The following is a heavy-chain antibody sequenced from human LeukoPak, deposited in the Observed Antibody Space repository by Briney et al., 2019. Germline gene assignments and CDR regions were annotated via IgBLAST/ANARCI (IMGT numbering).Heavy chain of an antibody. V-gene: IGHV1-24*01. Sequence: GASVKVSSKASLREFSMHWVRQAPGKGLEWMGGFDPDDGETIYAQKFQGRVTMTEDTATDTAYMELSSLRSEDTAMYYCATALGWRDAFHIWGQGTMVTVSS. CDR1: LREFS. J-gene: IGHJ3*02. CDR3: ATALGWRDAFHI. D-gene: IGHD2-15*01. CDR2: FDPDDGET.